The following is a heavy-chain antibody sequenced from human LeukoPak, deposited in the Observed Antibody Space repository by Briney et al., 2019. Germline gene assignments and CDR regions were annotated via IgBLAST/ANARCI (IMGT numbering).Heavy chain of an antibody. CDR2: IWYDGSNE. Sequence: PGGSLRLSCAASGFTFGSCWMNWVRQTPGKGLEWVAVIWYDGSNEYYADSVKGRFTVSRDNSKNTLYLQMNSLRAEDTAVYYCASSSSGWTELDYWGQGTLVTVSS. J-gene: IGHJ4*02. CDR3: ASSSSGWTELDY. CDR1: GFTFGSCW. V-gene: IGHV3-33*08. D-gene: IGHD6-19*01.